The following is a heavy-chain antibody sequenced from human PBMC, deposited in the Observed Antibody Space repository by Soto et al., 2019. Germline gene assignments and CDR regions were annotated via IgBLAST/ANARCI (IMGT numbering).Heavy chain of an antibody. CDR2: IYYSGST. D-gene: IGHD4-17*01. Sequence: SQTPSLTSTVSGGSMYIFYFTGILQPPGKGLEWIGYIYYSGSTNYNPSLKSRVTISVDTSKNQFSLKLSSVTAADSGVYYCARHTTVTTSLDNRGQGTLVTVSS. V-gene: IGHV4-59*01. J-gene: IGHJ4*02. CDR3: ARHTTVTTSLDN. CDR1: GGSMYIFY.